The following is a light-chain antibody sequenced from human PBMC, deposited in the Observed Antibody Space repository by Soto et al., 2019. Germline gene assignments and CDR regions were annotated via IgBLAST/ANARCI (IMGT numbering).Light chain of an antibody. CDR2: GNS. J-gene: IGLJ2*01. CDR1: SSNIGAGFD. Sequence: QSVLTQPPSVSGAPGQRVTISCTGSSSNIGAGFDVHWYQQLPGTAPKFLIYGNSNRPSGVPDRFSASKSGTSACLAITGLQAEDEADYYCQSYDSSLSGSVFGGGTKVTVL. CDR3: QSYDSSLSGSV. V-gene: IGLV1-40*01.